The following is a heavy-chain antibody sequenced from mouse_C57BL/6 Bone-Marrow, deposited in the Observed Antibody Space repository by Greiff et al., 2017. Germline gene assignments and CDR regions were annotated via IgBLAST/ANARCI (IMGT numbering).Heavy chain of an antibody. CDR2: ILPSIGRT. J-gene: IGHJ3*01. Sequence: VKLQESGSELRSPRSSVKLSCKDFDSEVFPIAYMSWVRQKPGHGFEWIGGILPSIGRTIYGEKFEDKATLDADTLSNTAYLELNSLTSEDSAIYYCARDYSNLGFAYWGQGTLVTVSA. CDR1: DSEVFPIAY. V-gene: IGHV15-2*01. CDR3: ARDYSNLGFAY. D-gene: IGHD2-5*01.